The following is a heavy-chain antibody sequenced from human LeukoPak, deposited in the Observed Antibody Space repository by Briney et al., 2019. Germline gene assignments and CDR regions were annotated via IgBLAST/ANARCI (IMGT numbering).Heavy chain of an antibody. CDR1: GGSISSYY. CDR3: ARRAGAYSHPYDY. Sequence: SETLSLTCTVSGGSISSYYWSWIRQPPGKGLEWIGYIYYSGSTNYNPSLKSRVTISVDTSKNQFYLKLSSVTAADTAVYYCARRAGAYSHPYDYWGQGTLVTVSS. J-gene: IGHJ4*02. CDR2: IYYSGST. D-gene: IGHD4/OR15-4a*01. V-gene: IGHV4-59*01.